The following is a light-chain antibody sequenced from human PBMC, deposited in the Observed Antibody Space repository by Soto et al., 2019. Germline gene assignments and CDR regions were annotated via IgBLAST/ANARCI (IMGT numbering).Light chain of an antibody. CDR3: QQRYTSPPVT. Sequence: DIQMTQSPSSLSASVGDRVTIACRASRSISKYLNWYQQKPGEAPQLLIYHASNLQSGVPTRFSGSGSETDFTLTISSLQPEDFATYYCQQRYTSPPVTFGGGTKVEIK. V-gene: IGKV1-39*01. J-gene: IGKJ4*01. CDR2: HAS. CDR1: RSISKY.